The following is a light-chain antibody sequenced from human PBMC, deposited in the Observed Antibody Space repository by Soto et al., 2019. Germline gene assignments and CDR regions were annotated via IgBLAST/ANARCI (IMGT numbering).Light chain of an antibody. CDR1: QSVTNNY. CDR2: LAS. Sequence: EIVLTQSPGTLSLSPGERATLSCRASQSVTNNYLAWYQQKTGQTPRLMVYLASSRAPGIPDRFSGSGSGTHFNLTIRRVEPEDFAVYYCQQYGSSPWTFGQGTKLEIK. CDR3: QQYGSSPWT. J-gene: IGKJ1*01. V-gene: IGKV3-20*01.